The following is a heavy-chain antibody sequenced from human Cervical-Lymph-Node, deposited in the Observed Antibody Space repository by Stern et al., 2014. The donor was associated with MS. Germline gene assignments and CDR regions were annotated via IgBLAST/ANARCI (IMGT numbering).Heavy chain of an antibody. CDR3: ARHQGGIAAN. J-gene: IGHJ4*02. CDR1: GGTFSTFD. Sequence: QVQLVQSGAEVKKPGSSMKVSCKASGGTFSTFDIIWVRQAPGQGLELLGGISPLFRTTNYVQKFQGRVTMTADESTSTAYMELNSLRSEDTAVYYCARHQGGIAANWGQGTLVTVSS. V-gene: IGHV1-69*01. D-gene: IGHD6-13*01. CDR2: ISPLFRTT.